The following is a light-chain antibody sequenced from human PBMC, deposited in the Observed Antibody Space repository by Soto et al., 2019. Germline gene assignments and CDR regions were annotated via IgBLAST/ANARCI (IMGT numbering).Light chain of an antibody. CDR2: AAS. V-gene: IGKV1-9*01. Sequence: DIQLTQSPSFLSASVGDRVTITCRASQGISSYLAWYQQKPGKAPKLLIYAASTLYSGVPPRFSGSGAGTEFTLTISSLQPEDFATYYCQQLSTYPPLTFGGGTQVEIK. CDR1: QGISSY. J-gene: IGKJ4*01. CDR3: QQLSTYPPLT.